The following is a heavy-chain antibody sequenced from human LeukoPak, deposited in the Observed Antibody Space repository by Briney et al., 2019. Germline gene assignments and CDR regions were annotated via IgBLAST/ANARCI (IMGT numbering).Heavy chain of an antibody. CDR1: GFTFSSYW. J-gene: IGHJ3*02. V-gene: IGHV3-7*01. Sequence: GGSLRLSCAASGFTFSSYWMSWVRQAPGKGLEWVANIKQDGSEKYYVDSVKGRFTISRDNAKNSLYLQMNSLRAEDTAVYYCARHLHDYGDKLDASDIWGQGTMVTVSS. D-gene: IGHD4-17*01. CDR2: IKQDGSEK. CDR3: ARHLHDYGDKLDASDI.